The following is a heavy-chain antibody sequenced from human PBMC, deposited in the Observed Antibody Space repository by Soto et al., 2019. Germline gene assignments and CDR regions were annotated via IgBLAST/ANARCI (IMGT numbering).Heavy chain of an antibody. CDR2: IYHSGST. Sequence: SETLSLTCAVSGGSISSGGYSWSWIRQPPGKGLEWIGYIYHSGSTYYNPSLKSRVTISVDRSKNQFSLKLSSVTAADTAVYYCARVRHSYGNWFDPWGQGTLVTVSS. V-gene: IGHV4-30-2*01. CDR3: ARVRHSYGNWFDP. D-gene: IGHD3-10*01. J-gene: IGHJ5*02. CDR1: GGSISSGGYS.